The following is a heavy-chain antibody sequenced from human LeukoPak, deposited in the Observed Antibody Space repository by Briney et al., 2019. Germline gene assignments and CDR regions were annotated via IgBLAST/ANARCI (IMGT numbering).Heavy chain of an antibody. Sequence: NPSETLSLTCTVSGCSISSYYWSWIRQPPGKGLEWMGYINHSGSTNYNLSLKSRVTISGDTSKNQFSLKLSCVTAADTAVYYCARGVAAAAGTRIGTVDICGGATMVIVSA. CDR2: INHSGST. CDR3: ARGVAAAAGTRIGTVDI. D-gene: IGHD6-13*01. CDR1: GCSISSYY. J-gene: IGHJ3*02. V-gene: IGHV4-59*01.